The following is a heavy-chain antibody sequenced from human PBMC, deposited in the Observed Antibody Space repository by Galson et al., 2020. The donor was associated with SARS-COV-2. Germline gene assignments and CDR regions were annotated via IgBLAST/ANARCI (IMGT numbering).Heavy chain of an antibody. J-gene: IGHJ4*02. V-gene: IGHV3-30*01. CDR1: GFIFSDYA. D-gene: IGHD4-4*01. CDR3: ARNSDFFEDFDY. CDR2: ISYDGSNK. Sequence: GESLMISCAASGFIFSDYAMHWVRQAPGKGLEWMTAISYDGSNKFYADSVKGRFTISRDKSKHTLYLQMDSLRPGDTAVYYCARNSDFFEDFDYWGQGTLVTVSS.